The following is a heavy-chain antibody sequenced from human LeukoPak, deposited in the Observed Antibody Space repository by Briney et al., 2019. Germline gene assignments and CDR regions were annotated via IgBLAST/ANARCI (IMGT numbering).Heavy chain of an antibody. V-gene: IGHV4-39*01. D-gene: IGHD4-11*01. J-gene: IGHJ6*02. Sequence: NTSETLSLTCTVSGGSISSSSYYWGWIRQPPGKGLEWIGSIYYSGSTYYNPSLKSRVTISVDTSKNQFSLKLSSVTAADTAVYYCARGHLPTTVTTTGGMDVWGQGTTVTVSS. CDR1: GGSISSSSYY. CDR2: IYYSGST. CDR3: ARGHLPTTVTTTGGMDV.